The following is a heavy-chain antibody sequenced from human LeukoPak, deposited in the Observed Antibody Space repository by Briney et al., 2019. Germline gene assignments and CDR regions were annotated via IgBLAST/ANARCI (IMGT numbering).Heavy chain of an antibody. CDR3: ATDTREGVYYYMDV. CDR2: IRGSGDST. D-gene: IGHD2-2*01. V-gene: IGHV3-23*01. J-gene: IGHJ6*03. CDR1: GFTFSSYA. Sequence: PGGSLRLSCAASGFTFSSYAMSWVHQAPGKGLEWVSTIRGSGDSTYYADSVKGRFTISRDNSKNTLYLHMNSLRAEDTAIYYCATDTREGVYYYMDVWGKGTTVTVSS.